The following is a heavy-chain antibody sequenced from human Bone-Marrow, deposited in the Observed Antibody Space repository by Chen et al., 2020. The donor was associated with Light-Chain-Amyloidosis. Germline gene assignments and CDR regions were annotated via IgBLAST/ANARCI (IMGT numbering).Heavy chain of an antibody. Sequence: EVQLLESGGGLVQPGGSLRLPCAASGFTFSSYAMSWVRQAPGKGLEWVSGISGSGGSTYYADSVKGRFTISRDNSKNTLYLQMNSLRAEDTAVYYCAKRPPYPSIYGMDVWGQGTTVTVSS. CDR2: ISGSGGST. V-gene: IGHV3-23*01. J-gene: IGHJ6*02. CDR1: GFTFSSYA. CDR3: AKRPPYPSIYGMDV. D-gene: IGHD2-21*01.